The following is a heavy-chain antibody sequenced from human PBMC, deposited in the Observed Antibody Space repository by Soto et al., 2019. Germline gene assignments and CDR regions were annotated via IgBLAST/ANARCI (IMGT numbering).Heavy chain of an antibody. J-gene: IGHJ4*02. CDR3: AREMGGTYLDH. Sequence: SLTCTVSGGSISTDYYAWSWIRQPPGKALEWIGYIYDSGAAYFNPSLQSRVSMSVDISKNQFSLKLTSVTAADTAVYFCAREMGGTYLDHWGQGALVTVSS. CDR2: IYDSGAA. V-gene: IGHV4-30-2*01. CDR1: GGSISTDYYA. D-gene: IGHD1-26*01.